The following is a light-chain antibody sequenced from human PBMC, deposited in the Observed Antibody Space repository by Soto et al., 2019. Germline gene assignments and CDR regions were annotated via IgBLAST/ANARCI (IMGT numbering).Light chain of an antibody. V-gene: IGLV1-44*01. Sequence: QSVLTQPPSASGAPGQRVTISCSGSSSNIGSYTVNWYQQLPGAAPKLLIYINDQRPSGFPDRFSGSKSGTSASLAISGLQSEDEADYYCAAWDDSLNGVVFGGGTKLTVL. CDR2: IND. CDR1: SSNIGSYT. CDR3: AAWDDSLNGVV. J-gene: IGLJ2*01.